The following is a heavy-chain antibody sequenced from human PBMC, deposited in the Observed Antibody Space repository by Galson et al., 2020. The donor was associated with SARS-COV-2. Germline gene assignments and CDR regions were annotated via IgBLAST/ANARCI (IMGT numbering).Heavy chain of an antibody. CDR1: GFTFTSSA. J-gene: IGHJ3*02. CDR3: AAPYCSSTSCDDAFDI. D-gene: IGHD2-2*01. V-gene: IGHV1-58*01. CDR2: IVVGSGNT. Sequence: SVKVSCKASGFTFTSSAVQWVRQARGQRLEWIGWIVVGSGNTNYAQKFQERVTITRDMSTSTAYMERSSLRSEDTAVYYCAAPYCSSTSCDDAFDIWGQGTMVTVSS.